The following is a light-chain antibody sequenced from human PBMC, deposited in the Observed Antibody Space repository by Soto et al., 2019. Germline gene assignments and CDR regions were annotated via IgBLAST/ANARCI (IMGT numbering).Light chain of an antibody. CDR3: QQYDNWPQT. CDR2: GAS. J-gene: IGKJ1*01. V-gene: IGKV3-15*01. Sequence: EIVMTQSTSTLSVYPWERATLSCRASQSVSSNLAWYQQKPGQAPRLPIYGASTRATGIPARFSGSGSGTEFTLTISSLQSEDFAVYYCQQYDNWPQTFGQGTKVDIK. CDR1: QSVSSN.